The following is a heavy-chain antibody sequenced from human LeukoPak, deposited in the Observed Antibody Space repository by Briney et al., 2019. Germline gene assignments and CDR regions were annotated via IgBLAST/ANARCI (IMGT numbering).Heavy chain of an antibody. V-gene: IGHV3-74*01. CDR2: INGDGTST. D-gene: IGHD3-16*01. CDR1: GFTFSSYW. J-gene: IGHJ4*02. Sequence: GGSLRLSCAASGFTFSSYWMHWVRQAPGKGLVWVSRINGDGTSTTYADSVKGRFTISRDNAKNTLYLQMNGLRAEDTAVYYCARDLVVTSAYWGQGTLVTVSS. CDR3: ARDLVVTSAY.